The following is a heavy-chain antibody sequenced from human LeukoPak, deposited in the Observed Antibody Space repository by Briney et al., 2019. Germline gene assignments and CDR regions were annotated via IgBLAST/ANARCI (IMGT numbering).Heavy chain of an antibody. D-gene: IGHD3-22*01. J-gene: IGHJ3*02. CDR3: ARDGPAMIVPKSAFDI. V-gene: IGHV3-48*03. CDR2: ISSSGSTI. Sequence: PGGSLRLSCAASGFTFSSYEMNWVRQAPGKGLEWVSYISSSGSTIYYADSVKGRFTISRDNAKNSLYLQMNSLRAEDTAVYYCARDGPAMIVPKSAFDIWGQGTMVTVSS. CDR1: GFTFSSYE.